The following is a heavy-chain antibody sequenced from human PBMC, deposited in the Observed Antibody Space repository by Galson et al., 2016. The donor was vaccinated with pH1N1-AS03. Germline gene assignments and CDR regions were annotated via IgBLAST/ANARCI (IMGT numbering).Heavy chain of an antibody. CDR1: GFSFSYSG. CDR2: ISGSSSYI. CDR3: ARDDSSSWDRYYYYGMDV. J-gene: IGHJ6*02. V-gene: IGHV3-21*01. D-gene: IGHD6-13*01. Sequence: SLRLSCAASGFSFSYSGLSWVRQAPGKGLEWVASISGSSSYIYYGESMKGRFTISRDNAKKSLYLEISGLRAEDTAVYYCARDDSSSWDRYYYYGMDVWGQGTTVTVSS.